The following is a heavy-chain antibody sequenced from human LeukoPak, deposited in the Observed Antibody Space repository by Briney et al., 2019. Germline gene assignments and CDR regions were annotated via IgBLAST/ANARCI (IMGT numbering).Heavy chain of an antibody. Sequence: GASVKVSCKASGYTFTGYYIHWVRQAPGQGLEWMGWINPNTGGTHYAQKFQGRVTITRDTSISTAYMELSSLTSDDAAVYYCARVQCAGGACPFDCWGQGTLVTVSS. CDR3: ARVQCAGGACPFDC. D-gene: IGHD2-21*02. V-gene: IGHV1-2*02. CDR1: GYTFTGYY. J-gene: IGHJ4*02. CDR2: INPNTGGT.